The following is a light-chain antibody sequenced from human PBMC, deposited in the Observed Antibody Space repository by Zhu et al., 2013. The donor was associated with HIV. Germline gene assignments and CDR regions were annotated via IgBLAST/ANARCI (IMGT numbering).Light chain of an antibody. CDR1: QDIRNH. J-gene: IGKJ4*01. V-gene: IGKV1-17*01. CDR2: LAS. CDR3: QQVSGYPLT. Sequence: DIQMTQSPSSLSASVGDRVTITCRASQDIRNHLGWYQQKPGKAPRRLIYLASTLQSGVPSRFSGSGSGTDFTLTVSSLQPEDFATYYCQQVSGYPLTFGGGTKVEVK.